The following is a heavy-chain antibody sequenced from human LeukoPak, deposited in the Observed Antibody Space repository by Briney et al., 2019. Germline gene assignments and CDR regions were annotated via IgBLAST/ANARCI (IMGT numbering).Heavy chain of an antibody. D-gene: IGHD3-10*01. V-gene: IGHV4-59*01. CDR3: ARAWFGELLGWYFDL. CDR2: IYYSGST. Sequence: PSETLSLTCTVSGGSISSYYWSWIRQPPGKGLVWIGYIYYSGSTNYNPSLKSRVTISVDTSKNQFSLKLSSVTAADTAVYYCARAWFGELLGWYFDLWGRGTLVTVSS. J-gene: IGHJ2*01. CDR1: GGSISSYY.